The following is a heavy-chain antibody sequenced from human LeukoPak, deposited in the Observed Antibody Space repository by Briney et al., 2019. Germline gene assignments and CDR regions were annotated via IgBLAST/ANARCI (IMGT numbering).Heavy chain of an antibody. CDR1: GFTVSSNY. CDR3: ARVSSGWYWDY. D-gene: IGHD6-19*01. J-gene: IGHJ4*02. Sequence: GGSLRLSCAASGFTVSSNYMSWVRQAPGKGLEWVSVIYSGGSTYYADSVKGRFTISRDNSKNTLYLQMNSLRAEDTAVCYCARVSSGWYWDYWGQGTLVTVSS. V-gene: IGHV3-66*01. CDR2: IYSGGST.